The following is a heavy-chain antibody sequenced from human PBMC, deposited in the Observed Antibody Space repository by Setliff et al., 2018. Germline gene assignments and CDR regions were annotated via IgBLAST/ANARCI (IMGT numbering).Heavy chain of an antibody. Sequence: SVKVSCKASGDTFSNYGISWVRQAPGQGLEWMGGTIPMFGSTSYAQKLQGRVTIITDESTTTAYMELSSLGSEDTAVYYCVREGVDTRSSTDYRYYMDVWGKGTTVTVSS. D-gene: IGHD5-18*01. CDR1: GDTFSNYG. CDR3: VREGVDTRSSTDYRYYMDV. V-gene: IGHV1-69*05. CDR2: TIPMFGST. J-gene: IGHJ6*03.